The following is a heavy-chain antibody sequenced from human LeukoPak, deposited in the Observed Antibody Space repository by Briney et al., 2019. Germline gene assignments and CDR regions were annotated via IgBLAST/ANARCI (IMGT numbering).Heavy chain of an antibody. CDR1: DDTITMYY. D-gene: IGHD4-11*01. J-gene: IGHJ6*03. CDR2: VDHTGST. Sequence: SETLSLTCTVSDDTITMYYWTWLRQPPGKGLEWIGYVDHTGSTKFNPSLNGRVSISRDTSNNFFSLRLRSVTAVDTAVYFCARGRVSSSTWYSTYYYFFYMDFWGKGTTVTVSS. V-gene: IGHV4-59*01. CDR3: ARGRVSSSTWYSTYYYFFYMDF.